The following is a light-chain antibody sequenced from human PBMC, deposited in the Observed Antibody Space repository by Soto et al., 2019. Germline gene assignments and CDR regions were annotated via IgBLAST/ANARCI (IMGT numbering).Light chain of an antibody. CDR1: QSISIN. V-gene: IGKV3-15*01. CDR2: GVS. CDR3: QQYDTGLT. J-gene: IGKJ1*01. Sequence: EKMMTQSPATVSVSPGERVTLYCRASQSISINLAWYQLKPGQAPRLLIYGVSTRATGDSAGFSGSGSGTDFTLTINGLQSGDIGVYYCQQYDTGLTFGQGTKVDIK.